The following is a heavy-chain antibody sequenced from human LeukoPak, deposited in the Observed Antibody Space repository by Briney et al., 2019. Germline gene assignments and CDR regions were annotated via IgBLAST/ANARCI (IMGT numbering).Heavy chain of an antibody. D-gene: IGHD1/OR15-1a*01. Sequence: SATLSLTCAVYGASFSGYYWSRVRQPPGKGLEWIGEINHSRDTTYNPSLKSRVIMSVDTCNSQFSLRLSSVTAADTAVYYCARRPEHRSFVWGKGTTVTVSS. CDR1: GASFSGYY. J-gene: IGHJ6*04. V-gene: IGHV4-34*01. CDR3: ARRPEHRSFV. CDR2: INHSRDT.